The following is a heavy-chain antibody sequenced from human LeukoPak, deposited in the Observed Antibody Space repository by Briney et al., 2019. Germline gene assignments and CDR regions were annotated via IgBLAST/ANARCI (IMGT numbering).Heavy chain of an antibody. J-gene: IGHJ4*02. CDR1: GYTFTSYD. CDR2: IIPILGIA. Sequence: ASVKVSCKASGYTFTSYDINWVRQAPGQGLEWMGRIIPILGIANYAQKFQGRVTITADKSTSTAYMELSSLRSEDTAVYYCARDPLYCSGGSCYSLALDYWGQGTLVTVSS. CDR3: ARDPLYCSGGSCYSLALDY. D-gene: IGHD2-15*01. V-gene: IGHV1-69*04.